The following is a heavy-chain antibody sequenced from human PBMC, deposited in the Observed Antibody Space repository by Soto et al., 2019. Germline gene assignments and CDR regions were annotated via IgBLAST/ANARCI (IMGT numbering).Heavy chain of an antibody. CDR2: IKDDGSET. V-gene: IGHV3-7*03. CDR3: VNSYAARGWYEGSDY. J-gene: IGHJ4*02. CDR1: GFNFRSSW. Sequence: PGGSLRLSCAASGFNFRSSWMSWVRLPPGNGLEWVANIKDDGSETYYVDSVKGRFTISRDNARNSLYLQMNSLRVEDTAIYYCVNSYAARGWYEGSDYWGRGTVVTVYS. D-gene: IGHD6-19*01.